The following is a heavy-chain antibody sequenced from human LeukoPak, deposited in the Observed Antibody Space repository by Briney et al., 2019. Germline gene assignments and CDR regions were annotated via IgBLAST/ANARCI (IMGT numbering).Heavy chain of an antibody. Sequence: ASVTVSCTASGYTFTGYYMHWVRQAPGQGLEWMGRINPNSGGTNYAQRFQGRVTMTRDTSISTAYMELTRLRSDDTAVYYCAREQKRGYCSSTSCYQFDPWGQGTLVTVSS. CDR3: AREQKRGYCSSTSCYQFDP. D-gene: IGHD2-2*01. J-gene: IGHJ5*02. V-gene: IGHV1-2*06. CDR1: GYTFTGYY. CDR2: INPNSGGT.